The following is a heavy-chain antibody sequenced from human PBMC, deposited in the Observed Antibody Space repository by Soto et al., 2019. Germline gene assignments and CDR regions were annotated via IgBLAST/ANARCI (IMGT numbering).Heavy chain of an antibody. CDR2: INHSGST. Sequence: AKTLSLTCAVYGASFSRYYWISIRQPPGKGLEWIGEINHSGSTNYNPSLKSRVTISVDTSKNQFSLKLSSVTAPDTAVYYCARGDRAKAGWLFSNYPSSIGMDV. J-gene: IGHJ6*01. D-gene: IGHD3-22*01. V-gene: IGHV4-34*01. CDR1: GASFSRYY. CDR3: ARGDRAKAGWLFSNYPSSIGMDV.